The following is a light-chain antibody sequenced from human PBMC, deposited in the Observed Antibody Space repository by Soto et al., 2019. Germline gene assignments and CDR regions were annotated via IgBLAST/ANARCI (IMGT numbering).Light chain of an antibody. CDR1: SNDVGAYNF. V-gene: IGLV2-8*01. Sequence: QSVLTQPPSASGSPGQSVTISCTGTSNDVGAYNFVSWYQQHPGKAPKLMIYDVSKRPSGVPDRFSGSKSGNTASLTVSGLQAEDEADYYCFSYSGITIYDFGPGTKVTV. J-gene: IGLJ1*01. CDR2: DVS. CDR3: FSYSGITIYD.